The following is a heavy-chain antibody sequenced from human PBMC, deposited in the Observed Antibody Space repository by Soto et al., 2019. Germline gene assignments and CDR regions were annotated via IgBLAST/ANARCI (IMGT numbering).Heavy chain of an antibody. Sequence: LSLTCTVSGGSISSGGYYWSWIRQHPGKGLEWIGYIYYSGSTYYNPSLKSRVTISVDTSKNQFSLKLSSVTAADTAVYYCARAQGTYYDILTGYSITYNWFDPWGQGTLVTVSS. CDR3: ARAQGTYYDILTGYSITYNWFDP. CDR1: GGSISSGGYY. J-gene: IGHJ5*02. V-gene: IGHV4-31*03. D-gene: IGHD3-9*01. CDR2: IYYSGST.